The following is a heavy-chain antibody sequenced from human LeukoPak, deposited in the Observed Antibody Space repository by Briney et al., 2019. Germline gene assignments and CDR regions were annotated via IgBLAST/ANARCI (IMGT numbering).Heavy chain of an antibody. J-gene: IGHJ3*01. CDR2: INQDGGEK. CDR3: AKDIQLST. Sequence: SGGSLRLSCTASGFTFSSNWMTWVRQAPGKGLEWVANINQDGGEKYYVDSVKGRFTISRDNAKNSLYLQMNSLRVEDTAIYYCAKDIQLSTWGLGTMVTVSS. CDR1: GFTFSSNW. D-gene: IGHD5-24*01. V-gene: IGHV3-7*04.